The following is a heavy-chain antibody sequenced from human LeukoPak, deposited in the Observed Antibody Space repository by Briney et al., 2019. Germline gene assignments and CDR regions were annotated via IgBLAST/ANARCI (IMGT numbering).Heavy chain of an antibody. J-gene: IGHJ5*02. D-gene: IGHD2-2*01. CDR3: ARDWGYCSSTSCPNWFDP. Sequence: PSETLSLTCTVSGGSIGSGSYYWSWIRQPAGKGLEWIGRIYTSGSTNYNPSLKSRVTISVDTSKNQFSLKLSSVTAADTAVYYCARDWGYCSSTSCPNWFDPWGQGTLVTVSS. CDR1: GGSIGSGSYY. V-gene: IGHV4-61*02. CDR2: IYTSGST.